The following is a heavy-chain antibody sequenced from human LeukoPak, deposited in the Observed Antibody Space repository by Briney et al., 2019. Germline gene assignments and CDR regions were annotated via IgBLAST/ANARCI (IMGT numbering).Heavy chain of an antibody. CDR2: IYYSGST. V-gene: IGHV4-28*01. D-gene: IGHD3-16*01. CDR3: SKKVCGHNWFDP. J-gene: IGHJ5*02. CDR1: GYSISSSNW. Sequence: SDTLSLTCAVSGYSISSSNWWGWIRQPPGKGLEWIGYIYYSGSTYYNPSLKSRVTMSVDVSKNQISLKLNSVTAVDTAVYYCSKKVCGHNWFDPWGQGTLVTVSS.